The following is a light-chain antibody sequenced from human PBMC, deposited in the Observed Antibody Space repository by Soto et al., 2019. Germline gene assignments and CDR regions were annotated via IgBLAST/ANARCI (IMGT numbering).Light chain of an antibody. CDR2: DAS. Sequence: EIVMTQSPATLSVSPGERATLSCRASQSVSSNLAWYQQKPGQAPRLLIYDASTRAPGIPARFSGSGSGTGFTLTISSLQSEDFAVYYCQQYSAWWTFGQGTTVEIK. CDR1: QSVSSN. CDR3: QQYSAWWT. V-gene: IGKV3-15*01. J-gene: IGKJ1*01.